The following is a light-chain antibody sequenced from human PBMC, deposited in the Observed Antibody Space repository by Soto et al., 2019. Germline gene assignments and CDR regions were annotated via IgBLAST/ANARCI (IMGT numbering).Light chain of an antibody. Sequence: QSALTQPRSVSGSPGQSVTISCTGTSSDVGGYNYVSWYQEHPGKAPKLVISDVSKRPSGVPDRFSGSKSGNTASLTISGLQAEDEADYCCCSYSGSYTFVFGGGTKVTVL. CDR3: CSYSGSYTFV. J-gene: IGLJ3*02. V-gene: IGLV2-11*01. CDR2: DVS. CDR1: SSDVGGYNY.